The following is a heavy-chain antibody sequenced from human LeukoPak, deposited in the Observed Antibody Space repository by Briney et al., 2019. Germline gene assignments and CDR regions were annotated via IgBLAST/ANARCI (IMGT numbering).Heavy chain of an antibody. CDR2: ISSSSSYT. CDR3: ATKQWLVRGWFDP. CDR1: GFTFSDYY. Sequence: KPGGSLRLSCAASGFTFSDYYMSWIRQAPGKGLEWVSYISSSSSYTNYADSVKGRFTISRDNSKNTLYLQMNSLTAEDTAVYYCATKQWLVRGWFDPWGQGTLVTVSS. D-gene: IGHD6-19*01. J-gene: IGHJ5*02. V-gene: IGHV3-11*03.